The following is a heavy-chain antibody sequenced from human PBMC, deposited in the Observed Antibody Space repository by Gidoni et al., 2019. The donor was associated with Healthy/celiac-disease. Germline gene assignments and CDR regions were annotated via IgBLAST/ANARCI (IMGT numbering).Heavy chain of an antibody. CDR1: GGSISSSRYY. J-gene: IGHJ4*02. CDR3: ARGGSLGHIVVVIGGSNFDY. D-gene: IGHD2-21*01. V-gene: IGHV4-39*01. CDR2: IYYSGST. Sequence: QLQLQESGPGLVKPSETLSLTCTVSGGSISSSRYYWGWIRQPPGKGLEWIGSIYYSGSTYYNPSLKSRVTISVDTSKNQFSLKLSSVTAADTAVYYCARGGSLGHIVVVIGGSNFDYWGQGTLVTVSS.